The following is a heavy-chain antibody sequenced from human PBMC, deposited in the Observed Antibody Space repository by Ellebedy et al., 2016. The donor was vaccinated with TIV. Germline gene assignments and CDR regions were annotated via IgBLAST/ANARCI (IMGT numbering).Heavy chain of an antibody. V-gene: IGHV2-26*01. Sequence: SGPTLVKPTETLTLTCTVSGFSLSNARMGVSWIRQPPGKALEWLAHIFSNNENSYRRSLKSRLTISKDTSKSQVVLTMTNMDPVDTATYYCARTIPYSSSSQYRYDAFDIWGQGTMVTVSS. J-gene: IGHJ3*02. CDR2: IFSNNEN. D-gene: IGHD6-6*01. CDR1: GFSLSNARMG. CDR3: ARTIPYSSSSQYRYDAFDI.